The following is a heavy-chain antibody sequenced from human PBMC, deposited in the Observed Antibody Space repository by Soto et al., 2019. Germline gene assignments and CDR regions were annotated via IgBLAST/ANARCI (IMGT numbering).Heavy chain of an antibody. J-gene: IGHJ5*02. D-gene: IGHD2-8*01. CDR2: FDPEDGET. CDR3: ATAFFCTNGVCHNNWFDP. Sequence: ASVKVSCKVSGYTLTKLSMHWVRQAPGKGLEWMGGFDPEDGETIYAQKFQGRVTMTEDTSTDTAYMELSSLRSEDTAVYYCATAFFCTNGVCHNNWFDPWGQGTLVTVSS. V-gene: IGHV1-24*01. CDR1: GYTLTKLS.